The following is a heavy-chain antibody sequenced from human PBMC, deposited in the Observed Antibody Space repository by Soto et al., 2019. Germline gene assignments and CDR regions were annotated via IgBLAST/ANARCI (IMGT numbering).Heavy chain of an antibody. CDR3: ARDLQFSILWFGESNYFDY. CDR1: GFTFSSYA. Sequence: GGSLRLSCAASGFTFSSYAMHWVRQAPGKGLEWVAVISYDGSNKYYAHSVKGRFTISRDNSKNTLKLQMNSLRAEDTAVYYCARDLQFSILWFGESNYFDYWGQGTLVTVSS. J-gene: IGHJ4*02. D-gene: IGHD3-10*01. V-gene: IGHV3-30-3*01. CDR2: ISYDGSNK.